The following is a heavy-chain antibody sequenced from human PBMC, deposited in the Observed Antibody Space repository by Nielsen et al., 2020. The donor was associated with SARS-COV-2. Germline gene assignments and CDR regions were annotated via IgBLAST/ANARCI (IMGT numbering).Heavy chain of an antibody. J-gene: IGHJ3*01. Sequence: SETLSLTCNVSGGSIGSYYWSWIRQPPGKGLEWIGFIYHSGSTNYNPSLKSRVTMSVDTSKNQFSLKLSSVTAADTAVYYCVRAPDYYVLTGYYPDGFDVWGRGTMVTVSS. V-gene: IGHV4-59*12. CDR2: IYHSGST. D-gene: IGHD3-9*01. CDR1: GGSIGSYY. CDR3: VRAPDYYVLTGYYPDGFDV.